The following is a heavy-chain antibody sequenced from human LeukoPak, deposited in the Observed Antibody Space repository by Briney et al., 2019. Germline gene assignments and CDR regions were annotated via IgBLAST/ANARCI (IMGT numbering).Heavy chain of an antibody. J-gene: IGHJ4*02. CDR1: GSTFSSYA. D-gene: IGHD4-17*01. V-gene: IGHV3-30-3*01. Sequence: GGSLRLSCAASGSTFSSYAMHWVRQAPGKGLEWVAVISYDGSNKYYADSVKGRFTISRDNSKNTLYLQMNSLRAEDTAVYYCARDDGTVTTAGVGTFDYWGQGTLFTVSS. CDR3: ARDDGTVTTAGVGTFDY. CDR2: ISYDGSNK.